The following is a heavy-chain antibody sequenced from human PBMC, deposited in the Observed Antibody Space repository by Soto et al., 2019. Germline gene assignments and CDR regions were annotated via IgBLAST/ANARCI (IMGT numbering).Heavy chain of an antibody. Sequence: PGASLPISCKGSGYSFAGYWITWVRQMPGKGLEWMGRIDPSDSQTYYSPSFRGHVTISADTSINTAYLQWSSLRASDTAMYYCARHGGVLYYSSGYHYVLDYCGQGSPVT. CDR2: IDPSDSQT. V-gene: IGHV5-10-1*01. CDR3: ARHGGVLYYSSGYHYVLDY. CDR1: GYSFAGYW. J-gene: IGHJ4*02. D-gene: IGHD6-19*01.